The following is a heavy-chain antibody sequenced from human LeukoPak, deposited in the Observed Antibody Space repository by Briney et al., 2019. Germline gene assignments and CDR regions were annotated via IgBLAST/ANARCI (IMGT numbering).Heavy chain of an antibody. J-gene: IGHJ6*02. CDR3: GRDMYV. D-gene: IGHD3-10*01. Sequence: GGSLRLSCEASGFTFSSNWMSWVRQAPGKRLEWVVNIRQDGSEKYYVDSVKGRFTISRGNAKNSLYLQMNSLRAEDTAVYYCGRDMYVWGQGTTVIVSS. CDR2: IRQDGSEK. CDR1: GFTFSSNW. V-gene: IGHV3-7*01.